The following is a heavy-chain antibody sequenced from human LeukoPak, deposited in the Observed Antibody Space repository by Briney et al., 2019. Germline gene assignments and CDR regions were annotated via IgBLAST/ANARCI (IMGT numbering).Heavy chain of an antibody. D-gene: IGHD2-21*01. Sequence: SETLSLTCTVSGGSIRDTTYYRGWIRQPPGKGLEWIGSIYYSGSTNYNPSLKSRVTISVDTSKNQFSLKLSSVTAADTAVYYCARGVVIAPQTFDYWGQGTLVTVSS. CDR2: IYYSGST. CDR3: ARGVVIAPQTFDY. CDR1: GGSIRDTTYY. J-gene: IGHJ4*02. V-gene: IGHV4-39*07.